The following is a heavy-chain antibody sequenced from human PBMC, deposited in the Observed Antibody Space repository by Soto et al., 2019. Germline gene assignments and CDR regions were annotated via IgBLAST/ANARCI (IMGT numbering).Heavy chain of an antibody. V-gene: IGHV1-18*01. CDR1: GYTFTSYG. CDR2: ISAYNGNT. CDR3: ARRGMVRGVPSNWFDP. D-gene: IGHD3-10*01. J-gene: IGHJ5*02. Sequence: QVQLLQSGAEVKKPGASVKVSCKASGYTFTSYGISWVRQAPGQGREWMGWISAYNGNTNYAQKLQGRVTMTTDTSTSTAYMELRSLRSDDTAVYSCARRGMVRGVPSNWFDPWGQGTLVTVSS.